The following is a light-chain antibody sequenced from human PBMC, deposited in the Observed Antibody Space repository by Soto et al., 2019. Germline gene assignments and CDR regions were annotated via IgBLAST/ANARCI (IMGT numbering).Light chain of an antibody. CDR3: QHYNSYSEA. V-gene: IGKV1-5*03. J-gene: IGKJ1*01. CDR1: QTISSW. Sequence: DIQMTQSPSTLSGSVGDRVTITCRASQTISSWLAWYQQKPGKAPKLMSYKASTLKSGVPSRFRGSGSGTDFTLTISSLKPDDFATYYCQHYNSYSEAFGQGTKVDIK. CDR2: KAS.